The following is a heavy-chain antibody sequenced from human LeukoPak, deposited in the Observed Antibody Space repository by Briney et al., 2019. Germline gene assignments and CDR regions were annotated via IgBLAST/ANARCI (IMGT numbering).Heavy chain of an antibody. CDR3: ARDQAGIFDY. V-gene: IGHV1-18*01. Sequence: GASVKVSCKASGYDFSSHGISWVRQAPGQGLQWMGWVSVYNGKTKYGPLQGRVTMTTDTSTSTAYMELRSLRSDDTAVYYCARDQAGIFDYWGQGTLVTVSS. J-gene: IGHJ4*02. CDR1: GYDFSSHG. CDR2: VSVYNGKT. D-gene: IGHD6-13*01.